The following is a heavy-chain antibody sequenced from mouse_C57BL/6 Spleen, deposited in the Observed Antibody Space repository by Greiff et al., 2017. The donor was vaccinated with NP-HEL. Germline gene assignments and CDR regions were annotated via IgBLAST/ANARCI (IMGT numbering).Heavy chain of an antibody. CDR1: GFTFSSYA. D-gene: IGHD2-4*01. J-gene: IGHJ4*01. V-gene: IGHV5-4*01. CDR3: ARATFSTMITTRYAMDY. CDR2: ISDGGSYT. Sequence: EVQLVESGGGLVKPGGSLKLSCAASGFTFSSYAMSWVRQTPEKRLEWVATISDGGSYTYYPDNVKGRFTISRDNAKNNLYLQMSHLKSEDTAMYYCARATFSTMITTRYAMDYWGQGTSVTVSS.